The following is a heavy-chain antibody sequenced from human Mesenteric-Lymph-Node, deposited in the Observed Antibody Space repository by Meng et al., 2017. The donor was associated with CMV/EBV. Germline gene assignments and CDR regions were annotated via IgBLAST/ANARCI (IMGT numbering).Heavy chain of an antibody. Sequence: GESLKISCVGSGFSFSSSWMSWIRRAPGKGLEWVADMNPSGDRRVYVDSVKGRFTISRDNAENSLYLEMNNLRTEDTAVYYCARDPAFGAMDYWGRGALVTVSS. CDR2: MNPSGDRR. V-gene: IGHV3-7*01. CDR1: GFSFSSSW. D-gene: IGHD1-26*01. CDR3: ARDPAFGAMDY. J-gene: IGHJ4*02.